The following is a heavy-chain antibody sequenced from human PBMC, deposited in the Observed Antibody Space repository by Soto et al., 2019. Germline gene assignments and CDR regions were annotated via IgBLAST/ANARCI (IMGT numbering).Heavy chain of an antibody. Sequence: SVKVSCKASGDTSSNYGVSWVRQAPGQGLEWMGGILPVFGTTTYARNFQGRITITADKSTSTVYMELTSLRSDDTATYYCARDPDEVVGTDYHYYGMDVWDQGATVTV. CDR3: ARDPDEVVGTDYHYYGMDV. CDR2: ILPVFGTT. J-gene: IGHJ6*02. V-gene: IGHV1-69*06. CDR1: GDTSSNYG. D-gene: IGHD1-26*01.